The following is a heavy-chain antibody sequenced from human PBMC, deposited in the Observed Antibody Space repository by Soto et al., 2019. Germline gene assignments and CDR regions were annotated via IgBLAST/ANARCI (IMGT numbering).Heavy chain of an antibody. V-gene: IGHV4-34*01. CDR1: GGSFSGYY. CDR3: ARGGYCSGGSCYSGRFDY. J-gene: IGHJ4*02. Sequence: TSETLSLTCAVYGGSFSGYYWSWIRQPPGKGLEWIGEINHSGSTNYNPSLKSRVTISVDTSKNQFSLKLSSVTAADTAVYYCARGGYCSGGSCYSGRFDYWGQGTLVTVSS. CDR2: INHSGST. D-gene: IGHD2-15*01.